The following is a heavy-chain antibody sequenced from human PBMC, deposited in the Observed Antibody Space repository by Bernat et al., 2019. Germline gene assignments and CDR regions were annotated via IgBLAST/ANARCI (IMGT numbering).Heavy chain of an antibody. J-gene: IGHJ6*02. Sequence: QVQLVESGGGVVQPGRSLRLSCAASGFTFSSYAMHWVRQAPGKGLEWVAVISYDGSKKYYADSVKGRFTSSRDNSKNTLYLQMNSLRAEDTAVYYCARGGDIVVVPAAILMGMDVWGQGTTVTVSS. CDR1: GFTFSSYA. V-gene: IGHV3-30-3*01. D-gene: IGHD2-2*02. CDR3: ARGGDIVVVPAAILMGMDV. CDR2: ISYDGSKK.